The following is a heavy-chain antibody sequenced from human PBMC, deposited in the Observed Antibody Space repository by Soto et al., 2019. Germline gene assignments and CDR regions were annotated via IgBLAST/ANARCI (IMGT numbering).Heavy chain of an antibody. CDR3: AKSRMGSSWYEGDS. CDR1: GFPFSSYG. V-gene: IGHV3-30*18. D-gene: IGHD6-13*01. J-gene: IGHJ4*02. CDR2: ISYDGSNQ. Sequence: QVELVESGGGVVQPGRSLRLSCAASGFPFSSYGMHWVRQAPGKGLEWVAVISYDGSNQYYADSVKGRFNISRDNSKNTRYLEVNTLRPEDTAVYFCAKSRMGSSWYEGDSWGQGTLVTVSS.